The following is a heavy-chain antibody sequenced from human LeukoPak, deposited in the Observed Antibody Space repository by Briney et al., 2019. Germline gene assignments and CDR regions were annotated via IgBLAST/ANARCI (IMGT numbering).Heavy chain of an antibody. CDR3: ARGYSNYGNYYYYYYMDV. J-gene: IGHJ6*03. Sequence: SETLSLTCAVYGGSFSGYFWSWIRQPPGKGLEWIGEINHSGSTNYNPSLKSRVTISVDTSKNQFSLKLSSVTAADTAVYYCARGYSNYGNYYYYYYMDVWGKGTTVTVSS. V-gene: IGHV4-34*01. CDR1: GGSFSGYF. CDR2: INHSGST. D-gene: IGHD4-11*01.